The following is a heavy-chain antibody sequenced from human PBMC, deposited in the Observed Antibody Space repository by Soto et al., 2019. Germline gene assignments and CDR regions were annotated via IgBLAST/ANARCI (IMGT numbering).Heavy chain of an antibody. CDR1: GGTFSSYA. D-gene: IGHD6-13*01. Sequence: SVKVSCKASGGTFSSYAISWVRQAPGQGLEWMGGIIPIFGTANYAQKFQGRVTITADESTSTAYMELSSLRSEDTAVYYCARGVFRYSSSWYLDHWGQGTLVTVSS. CDR3: ARGVFRYSSSWYLDH. CDR2: IIPIFGTA. J-gene: IGHJ4*02. V-gene: IGHV1-69*13.